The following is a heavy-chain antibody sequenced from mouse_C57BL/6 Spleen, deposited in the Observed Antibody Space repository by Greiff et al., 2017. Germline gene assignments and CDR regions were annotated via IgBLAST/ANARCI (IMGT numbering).Heavy chain of an antibody. V-gene: IGHV1-74*01. CDR2: INPCDSDT. J-gene: IGHJ1*03. CDR3: AIDGTTGYFDV. CDR1: GYTFTSYW. D-gene: IGHD1-1*01. Sequence: QVQLQQPGAELVKPGASVKVSCKASGYTFTSYWMHWVKQRPGQGLEWIGRINPCDSDTNYNQKFKGKATLTVDKSSSTAYMQLSSLPSEDSAVYSCAIDGTTGYFDVWGTGTTVTVSS.